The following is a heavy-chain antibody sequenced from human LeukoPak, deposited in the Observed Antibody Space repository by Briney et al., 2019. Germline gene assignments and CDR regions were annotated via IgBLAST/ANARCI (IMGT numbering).Heavy chain of an antibody. J-gene: IGHJ6*02. D-gene: IGHD3-10*01. Sequence: GGSLRLSCAASGFIFSNYAMTWVRQAPGKGLEWVSIIGGVSESFYYADSVKGRFTVSRDNSKDTLYLQINSLRDEDTAVYYCARRWLGDPYGMDVWGQGTTVTVS. CDR1: GFIFSNYA. CDR3: ARRWLGDPYGMDV. CDR2: IGGVSESF. V-gene: IGHV3-23*01.